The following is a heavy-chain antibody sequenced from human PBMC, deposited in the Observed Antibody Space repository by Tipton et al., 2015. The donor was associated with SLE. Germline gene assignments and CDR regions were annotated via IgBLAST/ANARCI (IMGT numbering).Heavy chain of an antibody. CDR1: GGAISSYY. J-gene: IGHJ6*03. D-gene: IGHD6-13*01. Sequence: TLSLTCTVSGGAISSYYWSWIRQPPGKGLEWIGHIYYSGSTNYNPSLKSRVTISVDTSKNQFSLKLSSVTATDTAVYYCARDRAYSGSYYIDVWGKGATVTVSS. CDR2: IYYSGST. V-gene: IGHV4-59*01. CDR3: ARDRAYSGSYYIDV.